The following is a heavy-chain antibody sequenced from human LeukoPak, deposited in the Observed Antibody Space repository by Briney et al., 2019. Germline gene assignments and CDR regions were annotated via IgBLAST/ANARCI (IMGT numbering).Heavy chain of an antibody. J-gene: IGHJ4*02. CDR3: ATTSYYYDSSGYYLFDY. CDR1: GFTFDDYG. D-gene: IGHD3-22*01. V-gene: IGHV3-20*04. Sequence: GGSLRLSCAASGFTFDDYGMSWVRQAPGKGLEWFSGINWNGGGTGYADSVKGRFTISRDNAKNSLYLQMNSLRAEDTALYYCATTSYYYDSSGYYLFDYWGQGTLVTVSS. CDR2: INWNGGGT.